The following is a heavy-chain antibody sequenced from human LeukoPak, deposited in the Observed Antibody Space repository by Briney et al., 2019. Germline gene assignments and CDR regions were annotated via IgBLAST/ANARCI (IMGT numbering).Heavy chain of an antibody. CDR3: AKGNYNGSGSYYIPFDY. CDR2: ISGSGGST. V-gene: IGHV3-23*01. Sequence: GGSLRLSCAASGFTFSSYAMSWVRQAPGKGLEWVSAISGSGGSTYYADSVKGRFTISRDNSKNTLYLQMNSLRAEDTAVYYCAKGNYNGSGSYYIPFDYWGQGTLVTVSS. D-gene: IGHD3-10*01. J-gene: IGHJ4*02. CDR1: GFTFSSYA.